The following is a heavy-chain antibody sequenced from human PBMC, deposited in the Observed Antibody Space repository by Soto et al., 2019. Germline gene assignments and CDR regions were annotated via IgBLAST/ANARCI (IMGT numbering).Heavy chain of an antibody. D-gene: IGHD3-10*01. V-gene: IGHV3-30-3*01. CDR3: ARDQKYYYGSGSYPRLGRDYYYYGMDV. Sequence: QVQLVESGGGVVQPGRSLRLSCAASGFTFSSYAMHWVRQAPGKGLEWVAVISYDGSNKYYADSVKGRFTISRDNSKNTLYLQMNSLRAEDTAVYYCARDQKYYYGSGSYPRLGRDYYYYGMDVWGQGTTVTVSS. CDR2: ISYDGSNK. CDR1: GFTFSSYA. J-gene: IGHJ6*02.